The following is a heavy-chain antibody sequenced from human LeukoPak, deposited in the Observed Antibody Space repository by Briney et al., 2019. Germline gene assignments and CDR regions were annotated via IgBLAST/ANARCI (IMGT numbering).Heavy chain of an antibody. J-gene: IGHJ6*03. D-gene: IGHD3-10*01. V-gene: IGHV3-23*01. CDR1: GFTFSSYA. Sequence: GGSLRLSCAASGFTFSSYAMSWVRQAPGKGLEWVSAISGSGGSTYYADSVKGRFTISRDNSKNTLYLQMNSLRAEDTAVYYCAKGGGRFSYYYMDVWGKGTTVTISS. CDR3: AKGGGRFSYYYMDV. CDR2: ISGSGGST.